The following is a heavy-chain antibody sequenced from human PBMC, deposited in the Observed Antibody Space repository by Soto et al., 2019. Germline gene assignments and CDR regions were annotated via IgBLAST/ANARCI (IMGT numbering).Heavy chain of an antibody. D-gene: IGHD2-15*01. CDR2: IYYSGST. CDR1: GGSISSSSYY. CDR3: ARSYCSGGSCQISGVNWFDP. Sequence: PSETLSLTCTVSGGSISSSSYYWGWIRQPPGKGLEWIGSIYYSGSTYYNPSLKSRVTISVDTSKNQFSLKLSSVTAADTAVYYCARSYCSGGSCQISGVNWFDPWGQGTLVTVSS. V-gene: IGHV4-39*01. J-gene: IGHJ5*02.